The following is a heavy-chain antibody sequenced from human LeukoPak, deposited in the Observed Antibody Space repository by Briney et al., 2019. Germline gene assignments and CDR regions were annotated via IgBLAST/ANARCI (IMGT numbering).Heavy chain of an antibody. D-gene: IGHD6-19*01. CDR3: ARVWQWLAPYYFDY. J-gene: IGHJ4*02. Sequence: ASVKVSCKASGYTFTSYYMHWVRQAPGQGLEWMGIINPSGGSTSYAQKFQGRVTMTRDMSTSTAYMELRSLRSDDTAVYYCARVWQWLAPYYFDYWGQGTLVTVSS. V-gene: IGHV1-46*01. CDR2: INPSGGST. CDR1: GYTFTSYY.